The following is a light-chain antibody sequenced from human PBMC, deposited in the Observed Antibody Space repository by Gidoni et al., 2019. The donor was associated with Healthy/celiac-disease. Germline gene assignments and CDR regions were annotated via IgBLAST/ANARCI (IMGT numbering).Light chain of an antibody. CDR2: VAS. J-gene: IGKJ4*01. V-gene: IGKV3-20*01. Sequence: EIVLTQSPGTLSLSPGERATLSCRASQSVSSSYFAWYQQKPGQAPRLLIYVASSRATGIPDRFSGSGSGTDFTLTISRLEPEDFAVYYCQQYGSSPLTFGGGTKVESK. CDR1: QSVSSSY. CDR3: QQYGSSPLT.